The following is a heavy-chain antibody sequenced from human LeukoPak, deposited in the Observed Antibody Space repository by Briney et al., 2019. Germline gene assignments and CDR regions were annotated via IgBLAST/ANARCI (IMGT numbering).Heavy chain of an antibody. CDR3: ARHRRQSSGWYYFDY. CDR2: IYYSGST. CDR1: GGSISSSSYY. Sequence: SETLSLTCTVSGGSISSSSYYWSWIRQPPGKGLEWIGYIYYSGSTNYNPSLKSRVTISVDTSKNQFSLKLSSVTAADTAVYYCARHRRQSSGWYYFDYWGQGTLVTVSS. V-gene: IGHV4-61*05. J-gene: IGHJ4*02. D-gene: IGHD6-19*01.